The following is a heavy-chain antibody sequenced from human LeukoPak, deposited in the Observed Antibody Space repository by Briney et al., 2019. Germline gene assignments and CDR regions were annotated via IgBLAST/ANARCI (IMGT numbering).Heavy chain of an antibody. CDR2: IWYDGSNK. CDR1: GFTFSSYG. V-gene: IGHV3-33*01. CDR3: ARDFYVGSGSYYIDY. J-gene: IGHJ4*02. Sequence: GGSLRLSCAASGFTFSSYGMHWVRQAPGKGLEWVAAIWYDGSNKDYADSVKGRFTISGDKSKNTLYLQMNSLRAEDTAVYYCARDFYVGSGSYYIDYWGQGTLVTVSS. D-gene: IGHD3-10*01.